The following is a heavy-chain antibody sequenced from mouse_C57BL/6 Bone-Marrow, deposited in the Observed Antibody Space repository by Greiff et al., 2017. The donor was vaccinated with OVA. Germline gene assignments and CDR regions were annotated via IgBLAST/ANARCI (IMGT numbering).Heavy chain of an antibody. CDR2: IRSKSNNYAT. CDR1: GFSFNTYA. CDR3: VRQRGRAMDY. Sequence: EVKVVESGGGLVQPKGSLKLSCAASGFSFNTYAMNWVRQAPGKGLEWVARIRSKSNNYATYYADSVKDRFTISRDDSESMLYLQMNNLKTEDTAMYYCVRQRGRAMDYWGQGTSVTVSS. V-gene: IGHV10-1*01. J-gene: IGHJ4*01. D-gene: IGHD3-3*01.